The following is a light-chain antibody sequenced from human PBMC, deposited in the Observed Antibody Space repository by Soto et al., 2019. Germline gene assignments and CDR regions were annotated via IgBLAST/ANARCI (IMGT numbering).Light chain of an antibody. CDR1: QSVRSSY. Sequence: EIVLTQSPGTLSLSPGGRATLSCRASQSVRSSYLAWYQQRPGQAPRLLIFGASFRATGIPDRFSGSGSGTDFTLTISRLEPEDFAVYYCQHYGSPLTFGGGTKVDIK. J-gene: IGKJ4*01. CDR2: GAS. V-gene: IGKV3-20*01. CDR3: QHYGSPLT.